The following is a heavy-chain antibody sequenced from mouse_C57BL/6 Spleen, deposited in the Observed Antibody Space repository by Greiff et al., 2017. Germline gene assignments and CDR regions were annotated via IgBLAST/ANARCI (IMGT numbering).Heavy chain of an antibody. J-gene: IGHJ1*03. CDR1: GYSITSGYY. V-gene: IGHV3-6*01. CDR2: ISYDGSN. Sequence: ESGPGLVKPSQSLSLTCSVTGYSITSGYYWNWIRQFPGNKLEWMGYISYDGSNNYNPSLKNRISITRDTSKNQFFLKLNSVTTEDTATYYCARAPLYDYDREYWYFDVWGTGTTVTVSS. D-gene: IGHD2-4*01. CDR3: ARAPLYDYDREYWYFDV.